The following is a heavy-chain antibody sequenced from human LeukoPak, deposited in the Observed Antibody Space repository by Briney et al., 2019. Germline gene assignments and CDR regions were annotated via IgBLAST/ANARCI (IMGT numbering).Heavy chain of an antibody. CDR3: AKRIYDFWSGYTNWFDP. V-gene: IGHV3-23*01. CDR1: GFTFSSYA. J-gene: IGHJ5*02. D-gene: IGHD3-3*01. CDR2: ISGSGGST. Sequence: GGSLRLSCAAPGFTFSSYAMSWVRQAPGKGLEWVSAISGSGGSTYYADSVKGRFTISRDNSKNTLYLQMNSLRAEDTAVYYCAKRIYDFWSGYTNWFDPWGQGTLVTVSS.